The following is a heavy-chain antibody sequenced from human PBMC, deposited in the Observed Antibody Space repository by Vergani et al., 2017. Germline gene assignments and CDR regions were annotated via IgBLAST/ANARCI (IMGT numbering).Heavy chain of an antibody. Sequence: QVQLVQSGAEVKEPGASVKISCKASGYSFTTYYMHWVRQAPGQGLEWMGGIIPIFGTANYAQKFQGRVTITADEYTSTAYMELSSLRSEDTAVYYCAREWSRYSGYDLTPFDYGGQGTLVTVSS. D-gene: IGHD5-12*01. V-gene: IGHV1-69*01. J-gene: IGHJ4*02. CDR2: IIPIFGTA. CDR3: AREWSRYSGYDLTPFDY. CDR1: GYSFTTYY.